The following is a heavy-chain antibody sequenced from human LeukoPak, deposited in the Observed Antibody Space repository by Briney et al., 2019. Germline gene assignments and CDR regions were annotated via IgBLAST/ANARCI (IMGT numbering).Heavy chain of an antibody. CDR3: TRRITGTTSDSFDY. J-gene: IGHJ4*02. V-gene: IGHV4-39*01. D-gene: IGHD1-20*01. Sequence: SETLSLTCAVSGGSISSTTYYWGWIRQPPGKGLEWIGTINYSGSTYYNPPLKSRVTMSVDTSKSQFSLKLSSVTAADTAVYYCTRRITGTTSDSFDYWGQGILVTVSS. CDR2: INYSGST. CDR1: GGSISSTTYY.